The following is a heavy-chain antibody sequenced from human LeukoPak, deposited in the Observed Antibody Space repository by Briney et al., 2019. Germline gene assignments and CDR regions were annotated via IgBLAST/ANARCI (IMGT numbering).Heavy chain of an antibody. V-gene: IGHV3-11*01. J-gene: IGHJ4*02. CDR1: GFTFSDYY. Sequence: GGSLRLSCEVSGFTFSDYYMSWIRQAPGMGLEWLSYISSSGSTIYYADSVKGRFTIPRDSANNSLYLQMNGLRAEDTAVYFCARKTYGSEFYVDYWGQGTLVTVSS. D-gene: IGHD3-10*01. CDR2: ISSSGSTI. CDR3: ARKTYGSEFYVDY.